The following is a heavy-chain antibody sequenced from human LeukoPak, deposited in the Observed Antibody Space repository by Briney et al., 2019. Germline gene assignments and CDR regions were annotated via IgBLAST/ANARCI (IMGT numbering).Heavy chain of an antibody. V-gene: IGHV3-21*01. CDR1: GFTFSSYS. D-gene: IGHD6-6*01. CDR2: ISGSGSHI. J-gene: IGHJ6*03. Sequence: PGGSLRLSCAASGFTFSSYSMNWVRQAPGKGLEWVSSISGSGSHIYYADSVKGRFTISRDNAKNSLSLLLNSLRAEDAAVYYCARTTLFRPFYYYYLDVWGKGATVTVSS. CDR3: ARTTLFRPFYYYYLDV.